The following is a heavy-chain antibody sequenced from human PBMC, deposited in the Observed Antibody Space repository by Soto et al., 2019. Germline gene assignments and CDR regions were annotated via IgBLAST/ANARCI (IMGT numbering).Heavy chain of an antibody. V-gene: IGHV3-23*01. D-gene: IGHD6-19*01. CDR3: AKAPSGWDGMDV. CDR2: ISAGRGRT. Sequence: GGSLRLSCAVSGFTFSAYAMSWVRQTPGKGLEWVSGISAGRGRTYYADSVKGRFTISSDNSKNTLYLQMTSLRAEDTAVYYCAKAPSGWDGMDVWGQGTTVTVSS. J-gene: IGHJ6*02. CDR1: GFTFSAYA.